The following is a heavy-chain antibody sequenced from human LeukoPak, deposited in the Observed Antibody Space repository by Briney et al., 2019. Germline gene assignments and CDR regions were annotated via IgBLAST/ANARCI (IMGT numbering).Heavy chain of an antibody. D-gene: IGHD6-6*01. J-gene: IGHJ4*02. Sequence: SGGSLRLSCAASGFTVSSNYMSWVRQAPGKGLEWVSVIYSGGSTYYADSVKGRFTISRDNSKNTLYLQMNSLRAEDTAVYYCARDRRSSSSGRTFDYWGQGTLVTVSS. CDR2: IYSGGST. V-gene: IGHV3-66*01. CDR1: GFTVSSNY. CDR3: ARDRRSSSSGRTFDY.